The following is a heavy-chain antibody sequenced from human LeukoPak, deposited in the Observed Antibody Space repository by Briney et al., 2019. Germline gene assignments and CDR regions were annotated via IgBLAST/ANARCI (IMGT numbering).Heavy chain of an antibody. CDR3: ARDGPYGMDV. CDR2: VYYSGST. Sequence: SETLSLTCTVSGGSISSGGYYWSWIRQHPGKGLEWIGYVYYSGSTYYNPSLKSRVTISVDTSKNQFSLKLSSVTAADTAVYYCARDGPYGMDVWGQGTTVTVSS. V-gene: IGHV4-31*03. CDR1: GGSISSGGYY. J-gene: IGHJ6*02.